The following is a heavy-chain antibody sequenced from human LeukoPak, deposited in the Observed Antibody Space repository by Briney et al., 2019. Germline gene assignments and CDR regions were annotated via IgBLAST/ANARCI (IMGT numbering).Heavy chain of an antibody. Sequence: PSETLSLTCTVSGGSISSSSYYWGWIRQPPGKGLEWIGSIYYSGSTYYNPSLKSRVTISVDTSKNQFSLKLSSVTAADTAVYYCARLSQWDIVVVPAATADYWGQGTPVTVSS. CDR1: GGSISSSSYY. CDR3: ARLSQWDIVVVPAATADY. J-gene: IGHJ4*02. V-gene: IGHV4-39*01. CDR2: IYYSGST. D-gene: IGHD2-2*01.